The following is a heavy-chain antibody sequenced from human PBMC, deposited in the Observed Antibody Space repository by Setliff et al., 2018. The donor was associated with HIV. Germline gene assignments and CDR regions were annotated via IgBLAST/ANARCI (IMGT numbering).Heavy chain of an antibody. CDR3: ARVRLSMVRGPFDAFDI. CDR2: MNPNSGNT. J-gene: IGHJ3*02. CDR1: GYTFTSYN. V-gene: IGHV1-8*03. D-gene: IGHD3-10*01. Sequence: ASVKVSCKASGYTFTSYNINWVRQATGQGLEWVQQATGQGLEWMGWMNPNSGNTDYAQKFQGRVNITRNTSISTDYMELSSLRSEDTAVYYCARVRLSMVRGPFDAFDIWGQGTMVTVSS.